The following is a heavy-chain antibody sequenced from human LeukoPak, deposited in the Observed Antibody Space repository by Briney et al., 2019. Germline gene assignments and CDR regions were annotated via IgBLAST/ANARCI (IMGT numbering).Heavy chain of an antibody. D-gene: IGHD4-11*01. CDR2: IWNDGSNE. Sequence: GGSVTRSCAASGFTFSHFGMHWVRQAPGKGLEWVAVIWNDGSNEYYADSVKGRFSISRDNSKNTVSLQMNSLRDEDTAVYYCAKDAQRGFDYSNSLEYWGQGTLVTVSS. V-gene: IGHV3-33*06. CDR3: AKDAQRGFDYSNSLEY. CDR1: GFTFSHFG. J-gene: IGHJ4*02.